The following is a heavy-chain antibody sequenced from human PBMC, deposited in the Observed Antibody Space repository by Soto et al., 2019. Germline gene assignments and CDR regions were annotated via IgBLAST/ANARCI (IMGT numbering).Heavy chain of an antibody. Sequence: GASVKVSCKASGYTFTSYDIIWVRQAAGQGLEWMGWMNPNSGHTGYAQRFQGRVSMTRNTSISTVFMELSSLRSEDTAVYFCARGISSKWSRKKNMLDPWGQGTLVTVSS. V-gene: IGHV1-8*01. CDR1: GYTFTSYD. J-gene: IGHJ5*02. D-gene: IGHD6-13*01. CDR3: ARGISSKWSRKKNMLDP. CDR2: MNPNSGHT.